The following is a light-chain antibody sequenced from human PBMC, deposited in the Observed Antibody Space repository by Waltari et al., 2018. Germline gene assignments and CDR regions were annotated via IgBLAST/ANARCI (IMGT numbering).Light chain of an antibody. CDR3: QQYATYPRT. J-gene: IGKJ1*01. CDR1: RSFSTG. CDR2: GAS. Sequence: DIQMSQSPSTLSASVGDRVTITCRASRSFSTGLACYQQKPGKAPKLLIYGASTLEIGVPSRFSGSGSGKDFSLTISSLQPDDFATYYCQQYATYPRTFGQGTKVEVK. V-gene: IGKV1-5*03.